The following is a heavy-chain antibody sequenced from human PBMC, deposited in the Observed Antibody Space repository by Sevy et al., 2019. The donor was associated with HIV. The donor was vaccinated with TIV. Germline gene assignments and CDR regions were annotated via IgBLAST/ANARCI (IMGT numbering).Heavy chain of an antibody. Sequence: GGSLRLSCAASGFTVSSNYMSWVRQAPGKGLEWVSVIYSGAGTNNADSVKGRSTISRDNSKNTLYLQMNSLRVEDTAMYYCASRYSSGWYNYWGQGTLVTVSS. V-gene: IGHV3-53*01. D-gene: IGHD6-19*01. CDR3: ASRYSSGWYNY. CDR2: IYSGAGT. CDR1: GFTVSSNY. J-gene: IGHJ4*02.